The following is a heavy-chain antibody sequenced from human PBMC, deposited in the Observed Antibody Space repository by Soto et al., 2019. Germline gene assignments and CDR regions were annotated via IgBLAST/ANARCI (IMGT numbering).Heavy chain of an antibody. V-gene: IGHV3-21*01. J-gene: IGHJ5*02. CDR2: ISSNSAYI. CDR1: GFTFRSFT. D-gene: IGHD6-13*01. CDR3: TRDASRDSSARGWFDP. Sequence: GGSLRLSCAASGFTFRSFTMNWVRQAPGKGLEWVSTISSNSAYIYYKDALSGRFTISRDNAKNSLHLQMNSLRAEDTAVYYCTRDASRDSSARGWFDPWGPGTLVTGSS.